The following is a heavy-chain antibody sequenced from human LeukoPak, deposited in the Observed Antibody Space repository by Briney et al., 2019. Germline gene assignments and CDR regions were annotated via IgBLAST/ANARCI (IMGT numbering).Heavy chain of an antibody. J-gene: IGHJ4*02. CDR1: GFTFSNYG. CDR3: AKGPWSYGPFDY. V-gene: IGHV3-30*18. CDR2: ISYDGSKT. Sequence: GGSLRLSCEASGFTFSNYGMHWVRQAPGKGLEWVAVISYDGSKTYYADSVKGRFTISRDNSKNTLYLQMNSLRVEDTAMYYCAKGPWSYGPFDYWGQGTLVTVSS. D-gene: IGHD1-26*01.